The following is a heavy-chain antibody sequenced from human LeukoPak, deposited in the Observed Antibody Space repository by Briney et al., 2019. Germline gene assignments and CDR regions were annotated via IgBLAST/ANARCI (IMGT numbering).Heavy chain of an antibody. J-gene: IGHJ4*02. D-gene: IGHD2-21*01. CDR1: GFTFSSYE. CDR2: ISGGGDTV. V-gene: IGHV3-48*03. Sequence: GGSLRLSCVASGFTFSSYEMNWVRQAPGKGLEWVSYISGGGDTVFYADSVKGRFTISRDNAKNSLYLQMNSLRAEDTATYYCARGLRYCGGGTCVPIPYYDHWGQGTLVTVSS. CDR3: ARGLRYCGGGTCVPIPYYDH.